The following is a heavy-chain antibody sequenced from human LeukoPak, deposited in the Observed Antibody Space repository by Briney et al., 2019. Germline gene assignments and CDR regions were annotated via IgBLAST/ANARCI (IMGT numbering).Heavy chain of an antibody. J-gene: IGHJ5*02. CDR3: AGMSRRDGSGWFDP. D-gene: IGHD5-24*01. CDR2: ISYDGSNK. Sequence: QPGGSLRLSCAASGFTFSSYGMHWVRQAPGKGLEWVAVISYDGSNKYYADSVKGRFTISRDNSKNTLYLQMNSLRAEDTAVYYCAGMSRRDGSGWFDPWGQGTLVTVSS. V-gene: IGHV3-30*03. CDR1: GFTFSSYG.